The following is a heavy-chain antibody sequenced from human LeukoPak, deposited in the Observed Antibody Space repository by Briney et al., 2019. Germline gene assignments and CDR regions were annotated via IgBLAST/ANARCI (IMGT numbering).Heavy chain of an antibody. CDR3: ASRSSIWSGYQDTLYYFDS. CDR1: GGSISSGDYY. Sequence: PSETLSLTCTVSGGSISSGDYYWGWIRQPPGKGLEWIGYIYYSGSTYYNPSLKSRVTMSVDTSKNQFSLKLSSVTAADTAVYYCASRSSIWSGYQDTLYYFDSWGQGTLVTVSS. J-gene: IGHJ4*02. D-gene: IGHD3-3*01. V-gene: IGHV4-30-4*02. CDR2: IYYSGST.